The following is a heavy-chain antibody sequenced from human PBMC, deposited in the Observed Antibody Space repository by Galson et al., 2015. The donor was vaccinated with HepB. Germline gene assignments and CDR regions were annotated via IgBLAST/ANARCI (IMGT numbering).Heavy chain of an antibody. CDR2: IYYSGTT. CDR3: ARQVRYSWSSFGCFDP. J-gene: IGHJ5*02. Sequence: SETLSLTCTVSGGSISSNNYYWGWIRQPPGKGLEWIGTIYYSGTTYYNPSLKSRVTIAVDTSKNQFSLKLNSVTAADTAVYYCARQVRYSWSSFGCFDPWGQGTLVTVSS. CDR1: GGSISSNNYY. V-gene: IGHV4-39*01. D-gene: IGHD1-26*01.